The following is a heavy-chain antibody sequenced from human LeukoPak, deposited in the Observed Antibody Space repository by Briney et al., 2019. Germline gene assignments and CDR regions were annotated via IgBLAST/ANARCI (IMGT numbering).Heavy chain of an antibody. CDR2: INSDGYSI. J-gene: IGHJ4*02. CDR3: ARAIAEAGTDS. CDR1: GFTFSAYW. D-gene: IGHD6-19*01. Sequence: GGSLRLSCAGTGFTFSAYWMHRVRQAPGKGPVWLARINSDGYSISYADSVKGRFTISRDNAKKTLYLQMNTLRAEDTAMYYCARAIAEAGTDSWGQGTLVTVSS. V-gene: IGHV3-74*01.